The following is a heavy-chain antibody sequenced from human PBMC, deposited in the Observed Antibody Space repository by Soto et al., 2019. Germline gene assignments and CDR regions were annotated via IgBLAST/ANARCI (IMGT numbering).Heavy chain of an antibody. CDR2: IIPISGTI. V-gene: IGHV1-69*19. CDR3: ASRERVDAFDV. J-gene: IGHJ3*01. Sequence: QVQLVQSGAEVKKPGSSVKVSCKASGGTFSTYGITWVRQASGQGLEWMGGIIPISGTIKFAQKFQGRLTITPDESTRTVYMELSSLTSEDTAVYYCASRERVDAFDVWGQGTMVTVSS. CDR1: GGTFSTYG. D-gene: IGHD1-26*01.